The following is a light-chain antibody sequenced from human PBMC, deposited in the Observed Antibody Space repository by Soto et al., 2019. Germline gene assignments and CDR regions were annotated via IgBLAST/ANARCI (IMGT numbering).Light chain of an antibody. CDR3: QQYGSSPS. CDR2: DAS. J-gene: IGKJ4*01. CDR1: QYIGTN. V-gene: IGKV3-20*01. Sequence: EIVITEFPSTLAGPLRERATLSCRASQYIGTNLAWYQQKPGQAPRLLIYDASSRATGISDRFSGSGSGTDFTLTISRLEPEDFAVYYCQQYGSSPSFGGGTKVDIK.